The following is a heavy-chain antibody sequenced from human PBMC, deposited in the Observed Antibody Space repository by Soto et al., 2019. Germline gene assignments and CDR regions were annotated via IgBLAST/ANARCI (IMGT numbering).Heavy chain of an antibody. CDR1: GGSISSYY. V-gene: IGHV4-59*13. J-gene: IGHJ3*02. Sequence: SETLSLTCTVSGGSISSYYWSWIRQAPGKGLEWIGYIYYSGSTNYNPSLKSRVTISVDTSKNQFSLKLSSVTAADTAVYYCARDGGGEGNTYYYDSSGPDAFDIWGQGTMVTVSS. CDR2: IYYSGST. D-gene: IGHD3-22*01. CDR3: ARDGGGEGNTYYYDSSGPDAFDI.